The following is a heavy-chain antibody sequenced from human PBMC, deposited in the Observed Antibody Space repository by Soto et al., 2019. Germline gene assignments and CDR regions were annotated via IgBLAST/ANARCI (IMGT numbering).Heavy chain of an antibody. Sequence: QVQLVQSGVAVKKPGASVKVSCKASGYTFTTYAMHWVRQAPGQRLEWMGWINAGNGKTKYSQKFQGRVTITRDTTATTAYMELSSLRSADTAVYYCARAGDDCSTANCYMIDYGGQGTLVTVSS. CDR2: INAGNGKT. J-gene: IGHJ4*02. D-gene: IGHD2-2*02. V-gene: IGHV1-3*01. CDR3: ARAGDDCSTANCYMIDY. CDR1: GYTFTTYA.